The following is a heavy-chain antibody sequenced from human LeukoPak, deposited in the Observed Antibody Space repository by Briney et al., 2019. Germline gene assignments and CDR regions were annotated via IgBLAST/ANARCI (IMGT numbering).Heavy chain of an antibody. V-gene: IGHV3-33*01. CDR1: GFTFSSYD. Sequence: GRSLRLSCAASGFTFSSYDMHRVRQAPGKGLEWVAVMWSDGSNKYHADSVKGRFTISRDNSKNTLYLQMNSLRAEDTAVYYCARDYCSGPKCYFIDYWGQGALVTVSS. CDR3: ARDYCSGPKCYFIDY. CDR2: MWSDGSNK. J-gene: IGHJ4*02. D-gene: IGHD2-15*01.